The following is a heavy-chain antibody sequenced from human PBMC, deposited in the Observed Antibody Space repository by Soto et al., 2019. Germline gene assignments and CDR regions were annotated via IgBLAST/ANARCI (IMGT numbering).Heavy chain of an antibody. CDR2: IKGDGSEQ. J-gene: IGHJ4*02. Sequence: EVQLVESGGDLVQPGGSLRLSCVASGFALSSLWMTWVRQAPGKGLEWVAKIKGDGSEQNYVDSVRGRFTISRDNAKNSVYLQMNSLRVDDTAVYYCTRNQVKADYWGQGTLVTVSS. V-gene: IGHV3-7*01. CDR1: GFALSSLW. D-gene: IGHD3-22*01. CDR3: TRNQVKADY.